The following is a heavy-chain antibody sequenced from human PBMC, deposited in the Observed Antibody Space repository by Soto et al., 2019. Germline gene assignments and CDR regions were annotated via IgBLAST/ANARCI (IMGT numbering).Heavy chain of an antibody. CDR1: GFTFSSYS. V-gene: IGHV3-21*05. CDR3: ARGDHDYGDYFDY. CDR2: ISSSSSYT. Sequence: GSLRLSCAASGFTFSSYSMNWVRQAPGKGLEWVSYISSSSSYTNYADSVKGRFTISRDNAKNSLYLQMNSLRAEDTAVYYCARGDHDYGDYFDYWGQGTLVTVSS. J-gene: IGHJ4*02. D-gene: IGHD4-17*01.